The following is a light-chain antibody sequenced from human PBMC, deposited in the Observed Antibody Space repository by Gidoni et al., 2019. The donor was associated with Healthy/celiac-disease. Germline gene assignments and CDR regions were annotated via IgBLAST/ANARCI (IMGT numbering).Light chain of an antibody. Sequence: IVLTQSPGTLSLSPGERATLPCRASQSVSSSYLAWYQQKPGQAPRLLIYGASSRATGIPDRFSGSGSGTDFTLTISRLEPEDFAVYYCQQYGSSPRTFXQXTKVEIK. J-gene: IGKJ1*01. CDR2: GAS. CDR3: QQYGSSPRT. V-gene: IGKV3-20*01. CDR1: QSVSSSY.